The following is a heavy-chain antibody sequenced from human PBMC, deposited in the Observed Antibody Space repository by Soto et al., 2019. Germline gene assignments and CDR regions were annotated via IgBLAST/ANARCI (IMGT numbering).Heavy chain of an antibody. D-gene: IGHD3-16*01. J-gene: IGHJ6*01. CDR3: AMVDNYVTPNPRDV. V-gene: IGHV1-18*01. Sequence: QVQLVQSGDEVKKPGASVKVSCKASGYIFVNYGIAWVRQAPGQGLEWMGWISPYTGNTHSARKVQGRLTMTTDTSTSIAYMELGSLTSNDTTVYYCAMVDNYVTPNPRDVGGQVTTV. CDR1: GYIFVNYG. CDR2: ISPYTGNT.